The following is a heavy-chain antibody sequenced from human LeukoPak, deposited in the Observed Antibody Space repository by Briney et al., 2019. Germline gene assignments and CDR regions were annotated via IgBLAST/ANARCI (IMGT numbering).Heavy chain of an antibody. V-gene: IGHV3-9*03. CDR2: ISWNSGSI. CDR1: GFTFDDYA. J-gene: IGHJ4*02. D-gene: IGHD3-22*01. Sequence: GRSLRLSCAASGFTFDDYAMHLVRQAPGKGLEWVSGISWNSGSIGYADAVKGRFTISRDNAKNSLYMQMNSLRAEDMALYYCAKGVQGGSSGYIAEWGQGTMVTVSS. CDR3: AKGVQGGSSGYIAE.